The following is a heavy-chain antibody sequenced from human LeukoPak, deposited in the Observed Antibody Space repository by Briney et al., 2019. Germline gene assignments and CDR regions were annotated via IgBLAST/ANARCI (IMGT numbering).Heavy chain of an antibody. CDR2: IYTSGST. J-gene: IGHJ5*02. CDR3: AREKASGGYYGSGSSLFDP. D-gene: IGHD3-10*01. Sequence: PSHTLSLTCTVSGGSISSGSYYWSWIRQPAGKGLEWIGRIYTSGSTNYNPSLKSRVTISVDTSTTQFSLKLSSVSAAETAVYYCAREKASGGYYGSGSSLFDPWGQGTLVTVSS. V-gene: IGHV4-61*02. CDR1: GGSISSGSYY.